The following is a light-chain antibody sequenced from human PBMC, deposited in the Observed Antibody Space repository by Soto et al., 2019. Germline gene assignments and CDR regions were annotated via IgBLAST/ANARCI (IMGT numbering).Light chain of an antibody. J-gene: IGLJ1*01. Sequence: QSVLTQPPSVAEAPRQRVTISCSGSSFNIGDNDVNWYQQFPGKAPKLLIYYDDLLPSGVFDRFSCSKSGTSAALVISGLQSDDEADYYCSAWDDTLNGFVFGTGTKVTVL. CDR3: SAWDDTLNGFV. CDR1: SFNIGDND. V-gene: IGLV1-36*01. CDR2: YDD.